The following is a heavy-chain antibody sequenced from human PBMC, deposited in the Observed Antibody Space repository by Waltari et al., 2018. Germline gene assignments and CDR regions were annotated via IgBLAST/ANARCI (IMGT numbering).Heavy chain of an antibody. V-gene: IGHV4-4*07. J-gene: IGHJ4*02. Sequence: QVQLQESGPGLVKPSETLSLTCTVSGGSISSYSWSWIRQPAGKGLEWIGRIYTSGSTSYTPALKSGVTMSVDTSKNQFSLKLSSVTAADTAVYYCATTSFGTKANFDYWGQGTLVTVSS. CDR1: GGSISSYS. D-gene: IGHD3-10*01. CDR2: IYTSGST. CDR3: ATTSFGTKANFDY.